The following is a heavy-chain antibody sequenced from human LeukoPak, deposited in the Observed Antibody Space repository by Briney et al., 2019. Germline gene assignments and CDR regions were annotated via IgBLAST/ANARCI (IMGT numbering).Heavy chain of an antibody. V-gene: IGHV3-21*01. CDR2: ITSGSSHI. J-gene: IGHJ6*03. Sequence: GGSLRLSCVASGFTFSSHGMNWVRQTPGQGLEWVSSITSGSSHIYYADSVKGRFTISRDNAKSSLYLQMNSLRAEDTAVYYCARDPYSGSYGADYYYYMDVWGKGTTVTISS. CDR1: GFTFSSHG. D-gene: IGHD1-26*01. CDR3: ARDPYSGSYGADYYYYMDV.